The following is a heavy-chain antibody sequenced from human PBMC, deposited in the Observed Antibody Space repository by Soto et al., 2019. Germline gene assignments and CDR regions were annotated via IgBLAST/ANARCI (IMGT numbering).Heavy chain of an antibody. D-gene: IGHD1-26*01. Sequence: EVQVVESGGALVQPGGSLRLSCAASGFTFSNYWIHWVHQVPGEGLVWVSSINNDGSRTWYADSVRGRIAMSRDNARNLVSLQMNSLRAEDTAVYYCGTTFEYWGQGALVTVSS. CDR1: GFTFSNYW. CDR2: INNDGSRT. V-gene: IGHV3-74*01. J-gene: IGHJ4*02. CDR3: GTTFEY.